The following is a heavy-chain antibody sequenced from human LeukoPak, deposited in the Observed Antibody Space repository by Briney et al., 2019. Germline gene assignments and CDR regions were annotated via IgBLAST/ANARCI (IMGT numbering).Heavy chain of an antibody. CDR1: GFTFSSYE. CDR2: ISSSGSTI. CDR3: ARDHPRPMVRGVRPGYGMDV. J-gene: IGHJ6*04. Sequence: PGGSLRLSCAASGFTFSSYEMNWVRQAPGKGLEWVSYISSSGSTIYHADSVKGRFTISRDNAKNSLYLQMNSLRAEDTAVYYCARDHPRPMVRGVRPGYGMDVWGKGTTVTVSS. V-gene: IGHV3-48*03. D-gene: IGHD3-10*01.